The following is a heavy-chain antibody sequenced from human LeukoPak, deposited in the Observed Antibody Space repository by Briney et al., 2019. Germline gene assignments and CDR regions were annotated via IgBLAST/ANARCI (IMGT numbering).Heavy chain of an antibody. CDR3: ANGDCSGGSCYLGY. CDR1: GGSISSYY. Sequence: SETLSLTCTVSGGSISSYYWSWIRQPPGKGLEWIGYIYYSGSTNYNPSLKSRVTISVDTSKNQFSLKLSSVTAADTAVYYCANGDCSGGSCYLGYWGQGTLATVSS. J-gene: IGHJ4*02. D-gene: IGHD2-15*01. CDR2: IYYSGST. V-gene: IGHV4-59*08.